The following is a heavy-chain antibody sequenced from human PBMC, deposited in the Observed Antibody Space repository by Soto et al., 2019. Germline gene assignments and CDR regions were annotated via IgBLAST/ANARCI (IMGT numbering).Heavy chain of an antibody. CDR3: ARGGGSWYEDI. Sequence: SETLSLTCAVYGGSFSGYYWSWIRQSPGKGLEWIGEINDSGRTNYNPSLKSRLTVSLDTSKNQMSLKLSSVTAADTAVYYCARGGGSWYEDIWGQGTMVTVSS. CDR1: GGSFSGYY. V-gene: IGHV4-34*01. CDR2: INDSGRT. J-gene: IGHJ3*02. D-gene: IGHD6-13*01.